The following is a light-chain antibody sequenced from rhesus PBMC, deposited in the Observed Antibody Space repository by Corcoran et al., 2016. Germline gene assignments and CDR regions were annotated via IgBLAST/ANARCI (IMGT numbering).Light chain of an antibody. V-gene: IGKV1-66*01. CDR2: YAS. CDR3: QQYQYFPVT. CDR1: QDITNS. Sequence: DIQMTQSPSSLSASVGDRVTITCRASQDITNSLAWYQLQPGKAPNPLNYYASRLETGVPSRFSGGSSGTEYTLTITSLQPEDNATYYCQQYQYFPVTFGGGTNVEL. J-gene: IGKJ4*01.